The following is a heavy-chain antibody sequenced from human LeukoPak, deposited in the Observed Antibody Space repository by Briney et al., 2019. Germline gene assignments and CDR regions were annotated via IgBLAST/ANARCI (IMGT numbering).Heavy chain of an antibody. CDR3: AKQYDFWSGPDY. D-gene: IGHD3-3*01. CDR1: GFTFSSYA. CDR2: IRRTGGST. V-gene: IGHV3-23*01. J-gene: IGHJ4*02. Sequence: GGSLRLSCAATGFTFSSYAMSWVRQAPGKGLEWVSAIRRTGGSTYYADSVKGRFTISRDNSKNTLYLQMNSLRAEDTAVYYCAKQYDFWSGPDYWGQGTLVTVSS.